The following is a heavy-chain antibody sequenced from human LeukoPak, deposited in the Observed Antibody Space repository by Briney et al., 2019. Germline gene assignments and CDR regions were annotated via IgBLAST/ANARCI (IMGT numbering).Heavy chain of an antibody. J-gene: IGHJ5*02. Sequence: PSETLSLTCTVSGDSINSGGFYWNWIRQPPGKGLEWIAYIHQSGITVSNPSLKSRLTLSLDASKNQFSLRLTSVTVADTAVYYCARDLEYCSTTSCFTWGQGTLVTVSS. CDR3: ARDLEYCSTTSCFT. CDR1: GDSINSGGFY. D-gene: IGHD2-2*01. V-gene: IGHV4-30-2*01. CDR2: IHQSGIT.